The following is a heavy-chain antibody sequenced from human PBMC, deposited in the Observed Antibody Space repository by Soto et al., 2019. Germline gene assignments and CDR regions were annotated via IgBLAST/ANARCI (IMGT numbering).Heavy chain of an antibody. D-gene: IGHD2-21*02. Sequence: ASVKVSCKASGYTFTDYPMHWVRQAPGQRLEWMGWINAGNGNSKYSQRFQGRVTITRDTSASTAYMELSSLRSEDTAVYYCATPSPLCAGDSGGCEFLRWGQGTLVTVSS. CDR1: GYTFTDYP. V-gene: IGHV1-3*01. J-gene: IGHJ1*01. CDR3: ATPSPLCAGDSGGCEFLR. CDR2: INAGNGNS.